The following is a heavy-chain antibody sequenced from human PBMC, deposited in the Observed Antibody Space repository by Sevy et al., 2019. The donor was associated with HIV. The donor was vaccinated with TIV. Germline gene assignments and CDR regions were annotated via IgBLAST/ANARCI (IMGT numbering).Heavy chain of an antibody. J-gene: IGHJ6*02. CDR1: GGSISTSSYY. V-gene: IGHV4-39*01. CDR2: IYYSGST. D-gene: IGHD3-22*01. CDR3: ARPDSYSYYGMDV. Sequence: SETLSLICTVSGGSISTSSYYWAWIRQPPGKGLEWIGSIYYSGSTYYNPSLKSRVTISVDRSKNQCSLNLRSVTAADTAAYYCARPDSYSYYGMDVWGQGTTVTVSS.